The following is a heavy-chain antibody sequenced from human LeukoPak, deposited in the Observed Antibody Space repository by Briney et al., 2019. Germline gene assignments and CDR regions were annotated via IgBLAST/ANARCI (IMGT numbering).Heavy chain of an antibody. CDR3: ASEYCSGGNCYFDY. V-gene: IGHV5-51*01. CDR1: GYIFTNYW. Sequence: GESLKISCQVSGYIFTNYWIGWVRQMPGQGLEWMGIIFPGDSDTRYSPSFQGQVTISADKSISTAYLQWSSLKASDTAIYYCASEYCSGGNCYFDYWGQGTLVTVSS. D-gene: IGHD2-15*01. CDR2: IFPGDSDT. J-gene: IGHJ4*02.